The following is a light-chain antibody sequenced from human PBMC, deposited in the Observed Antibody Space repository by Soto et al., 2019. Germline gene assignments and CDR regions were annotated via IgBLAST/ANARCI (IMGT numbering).Light chain of an antibody. CDR3: HQYGTAPLT. Sequence: RSWLPWERATLSCRASQSVSTSLNWYQQKPGQAPRLLIYAASSRATGIPDRFSGSGSGTDFTLTISRLEPEDFSVYYCHQYGTAPLTFGPGTKVDIK. V-gene: IGKV3-20*01. J-gene: IGKJ3*01. CDR2: AAS. CDR1: QSVSTS.